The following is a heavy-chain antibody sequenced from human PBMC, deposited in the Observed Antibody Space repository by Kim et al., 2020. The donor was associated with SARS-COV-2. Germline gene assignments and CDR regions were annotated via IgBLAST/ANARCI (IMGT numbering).Heavy chain of an antibody. CDR1: GFIFSNYI. CDR3: TERGTDWGFFRY. Sequence: GGSLRLSCTASGFIFSNYIMSWVRQAPGKGLERVSVITGSGDKIFYGDSVKGRFTISRDNSKNTLFLQMNGLRAEDTAVYYCTERGTDWGFFRYWGQGTLVTVSS. D-gene: IGHD7-27*01. V-gene: IGHV3-23*01. CDR2: ITGSGDKI. J-gene: IGHJ4*02.